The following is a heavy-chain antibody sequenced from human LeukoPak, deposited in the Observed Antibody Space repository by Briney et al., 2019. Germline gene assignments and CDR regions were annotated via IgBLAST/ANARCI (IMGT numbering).Heavy chain of an antibody. J-gene: IGHJ5*02. Sequence: PSETLSLTCTVSGGSMSSSYWSWIRQPPGKGLECIAYMHYSGLTNHNPSLKSRVTISVDTSRKQFSLRLSSVTAADTAVYYCARYDYDSAHPGSWFDPWGQGNLVTVSS. D-gene: IGHD3-22*01. CDR2: MHYSGLT. CDR3: ARYDYDSAHPGSWFDP. CDR1: GGSMSSSY. V-gene: IGHV4-59*08.